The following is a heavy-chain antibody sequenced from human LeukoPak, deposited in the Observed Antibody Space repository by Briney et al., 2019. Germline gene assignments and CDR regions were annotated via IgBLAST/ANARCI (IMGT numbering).Heavy chain of an antibody. Sequence: PGGSLRLSCVASGFTFSDAWMSWVRQAPGKGLEWVGRIKSKIDGGTIDYAAPVKGRFTISRDDSRNTLYLQMNSLKPEDTAVYYCTTRRQDGWWGQGTLVTVSS. D-gene: IGHD2-15*01. J-gene: IGHJ4*02. CDR3: TTRRQDGW. V-gene: IGHV3-15*01. CDR2: IKSKIDGGTI. CDR1: GFTFSDAW.